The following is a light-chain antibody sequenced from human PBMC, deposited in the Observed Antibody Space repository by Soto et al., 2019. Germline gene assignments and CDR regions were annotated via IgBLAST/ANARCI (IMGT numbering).Light chain of an antibody. V-gene: IGKV3-20*01. CDR1: QSVSSSY. J-gene: IGKJ2*01. Sequence: EIVLTQSPGTLSLSPGERATLSCRASQSVSSSYLAWYQQKPGQAPRLLIYGASSRATGIPYRVSGSGSGTDFTLTISRLEPEDFSVYYCQQYPGYTFGQGTKLEIK. CDR2: GAS. CDR3: QQYPGYT.